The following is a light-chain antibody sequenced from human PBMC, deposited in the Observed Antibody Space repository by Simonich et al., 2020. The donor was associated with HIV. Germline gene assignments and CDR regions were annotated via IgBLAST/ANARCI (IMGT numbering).Light chain of an antibody. J-gene: IGKJ5*01. Sequence: DIQLTQSRSTLSASVGDRVTITCRASQSISTWLAWYQQKPGKAPKLLSYQASSLESGVPSRFSGSGSGTEFTLTVSSLQPDDFATYYCQQYNTFPLTFGQGTRLEIK. CDR2: QAS. V-gene: IGKV1-5*03. CDR1: QSISTW. CDR3: QQYNTFPLT.